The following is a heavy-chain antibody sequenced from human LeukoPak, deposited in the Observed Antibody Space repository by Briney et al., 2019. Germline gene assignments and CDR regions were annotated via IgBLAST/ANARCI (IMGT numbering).Heavy chain of an antibody. CDR1: GYTFTTFG. CDR3: ARVGTDCSDGNCY. J-gene: IGHJ4*02. V-gene: IGHV1-18*01. Sequence: ASVKVSFKTSGYTFTTFGITWVRQAPGQGLEWMGWISTYNGNTNYAQNFQGRVTMTTDTSTSTAYMELRSLTSDDTAVYYCARVGTDCSDGNCYWGQGTLVTVSS. D-gene: IGHD2-15*01. CDR2: ISTYNGNT.